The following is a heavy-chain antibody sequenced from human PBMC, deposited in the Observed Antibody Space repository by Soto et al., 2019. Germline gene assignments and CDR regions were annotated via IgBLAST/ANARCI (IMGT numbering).Heavy chain of an antibody. V-gene: IGHV4-34*01. CDR1: GGSFSGYY. Sequence: SETLSLTCAVYGGSFSGYYWTWIRQPPGKGLEWIGEINHSGTINFNPSLKSRLTISLDTSKKHFSLKLSSVTDADTAAYYCARADRTLVTSYSLDAWGQGTTVTVS. CDR3: ARADRTLVTSYSLDA. D-gene: IGHD2-21*02. J-gene: IGHJ6*02. CDR2: INHSGTI.